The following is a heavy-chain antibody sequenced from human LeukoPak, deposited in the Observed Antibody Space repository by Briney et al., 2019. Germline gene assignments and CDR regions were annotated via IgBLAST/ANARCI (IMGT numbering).Heavy chain of an antibody. V-gene: IGHV1-8*01. CDR3: ARDSVATIAFNYFDF. D-gene: IGHD5-12*01. J-gene: IGHJ4*02. CDR2: MNPNSGNT. Sequence: ASRKVSCKAARYTFTSYDINCVRQATGQGLEWMGWMNPNSGNTGYAQKFQGRVTMTRNTSISTAYSELNSRRSEDPAMYYCARDSVATIAFNYFDFWGQGTLVTVSS. CDR1: RYTFTSYD.